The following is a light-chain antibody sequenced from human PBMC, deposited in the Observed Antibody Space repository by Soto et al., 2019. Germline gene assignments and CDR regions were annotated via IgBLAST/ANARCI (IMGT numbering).Light chain of an antibody. CDR1: STDIGGYTY. J-gene: IGLJ2*01. CDR3: SSYSRTTTRVV. CDR2: EVD. V-gene: IGLV2-14*01. Sequence: QSALTQPASLSGSPGQSITISCTGTSTDIGGYTYVSWYQQHPGKVPKLMIYEVDNRPSGVSNRFSGSKSGSTASLTISGLQAEDEADYFCSSYSRTTTRVVFGGGTKLTVL.